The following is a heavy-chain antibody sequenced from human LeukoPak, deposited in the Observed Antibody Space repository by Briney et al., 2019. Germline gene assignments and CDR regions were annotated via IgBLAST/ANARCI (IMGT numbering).Heavy chain of an antibody. CDR1: GGSISSSSYY. J-gene: IGHJ6*02. Sequence: ETLSLTCTVSGGSISSSSYYWGWIRQPPGKGLEWVSAISGSGGSTYYADSVKGRFTISRDNSKNTLYLQMNSLRAEDTAVYYCARPRANYYYDLYYGMDVWGQGTTVTVSS. CDR3: ARPRANYYYDLYYGMDV. CDR2: ISGSGGST. D-gene: IGHD3-22*01. V-gene: IGHV3-23*01.